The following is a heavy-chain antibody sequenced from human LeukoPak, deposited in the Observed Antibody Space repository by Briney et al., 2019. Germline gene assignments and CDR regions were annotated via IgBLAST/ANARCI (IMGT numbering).Heavy chain of an antibody. CDR1: GFTFSDYY. D-gene: IGHD6-13*01. CDR3: ATNIAAAAYYFDY. V-gene: IGHV3-11*01. CDR2: ISSSGSTI. Sequence: GGSLRLSCAASGFTFSDYYMSWIRQAPGKGLEWVSYISSSGSTIYYADSVKGRFTISRDNAKNSLYLQMNSLRAEDTAVYYCATNIAAAAYYFDYWGQGILVTVSS. J-gene: IGHJ4*02.